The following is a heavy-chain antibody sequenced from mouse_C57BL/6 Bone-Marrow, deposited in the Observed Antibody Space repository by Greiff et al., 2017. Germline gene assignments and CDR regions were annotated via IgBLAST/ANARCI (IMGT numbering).Heavy chain of an antibody. Sequence: VKLQQPGAELVKPGASVKMSCKASGYTFTSYWITWVKQRPGQGLAWIGDIYPGSGSTNYNEKFKSKATLTVDTSSSTAYMQLSSLTSEDSAVXYCARELITTVVDYWGQGTTLTVSS. CDR3: ARELITTVVDY. V-gene: IGHV1-55*01. D-gene: IGHD1-1*01. CDR2: IYPGSGST. CDR1: GYTFTSYW. J-gene: IGHJ2*01.